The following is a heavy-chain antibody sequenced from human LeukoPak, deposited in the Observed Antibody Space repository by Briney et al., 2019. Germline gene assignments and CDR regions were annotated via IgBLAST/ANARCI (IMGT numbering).Heavy chain of an antibody. Sequence: GESLKFSCKGSGYSFTSYWIGWVRQMPGKGLEWMGIIYPGDSDTRYSPSFQGQVTISADKSISTAYLQWSSLKASDTAMYYCARRSYDATPRGHAFDIWGQGTMVTVSS. CDR1: GYSFTSYW. D-gene: IGHD2-21*01. V-gene: IGHV5-51*01. CDR2: IYPGDSDT. J-gene: IGHJ3*02. CDR3: ARRSYDATPRGHAFDI.